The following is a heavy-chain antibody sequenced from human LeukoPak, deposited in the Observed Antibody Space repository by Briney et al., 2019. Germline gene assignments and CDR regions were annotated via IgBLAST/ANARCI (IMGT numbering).Heavy chain of an antibody. J-gene: IGHJ4*02. CDR3: ARGVKVAARALGY. D-gene: IGHD2-15*01. Sequence: PSETLSLTCAVYGGSFSGYYWSWIRQPPGKGLEWIGEINHSGSSSYNPSLKSRVTISVDTSKNQSSLRLSSVTAADTAVYYCARGVKVAARALGYWGQGTLVTVSS. CDR1: GGSFSGYY. V-gene: IGHV4-34*01. CDR2: INHSGSS.